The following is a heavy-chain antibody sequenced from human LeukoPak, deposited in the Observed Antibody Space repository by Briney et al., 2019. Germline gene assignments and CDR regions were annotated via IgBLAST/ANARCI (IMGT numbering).Heavy chain of an antibody. CDR3: AKDVSGSYRLAY. CDR1: GLTFSTYG. Sequence: GGSLRLSCAASGLTFSTYGMNWVRQAPGKGLEWVAFIRYDGSNKYYADSVKGRFTISRDNSKNTLYLQMNSLRAEDTAVYYCAKDVSGSYRLAYWGQGTLVTVSS. D-gene: IGHD1-26*01. CDR2: IRYDGSNK. V-gene: IGHV3-30*02. J-gene: IGHJ4*02.